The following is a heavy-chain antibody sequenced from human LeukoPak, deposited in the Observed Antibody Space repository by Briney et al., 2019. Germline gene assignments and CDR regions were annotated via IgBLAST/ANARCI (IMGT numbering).Heavy chain of an antibody. D-gene: IGHD5-24*01. CDR1: GFTFSSYW. CDR3: AGGRDRSSLYFDS. J-gene: IGHJ4*02. V-gene: IGHV3-74*01. Sequence: GGSLRLSCAASGFTFSSYWMHWVRQAPGKGLVWVSRIDSDGSRISHGDFVRGRFTISRDNAKNTLYLQMNSLRAEDTAVYYCAGGRDRSSLYFDSWGQGTLVTVSS. CDR2: IDSDGSRI.